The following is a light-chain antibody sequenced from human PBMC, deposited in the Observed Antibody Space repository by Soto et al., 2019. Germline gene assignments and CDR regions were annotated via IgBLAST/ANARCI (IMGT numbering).Light chain of an antibody. CDR2: EVS. Sequence: QSALTQPASVSGSPGQSITILCTGSSSDIDSYNYVSWYQQHPGKAPKLIIYEVSSRPSGVSNRFSGSKSGNTASLTISGLQAEDEADYYCSSYTSSTTLEVFGTGTKVTVL. CDR3: SSYTSSTTLEV. J-gene: IGLJ1*01. V-gene: IGLV2-14*01. CDR1: SSDIDSYNY.